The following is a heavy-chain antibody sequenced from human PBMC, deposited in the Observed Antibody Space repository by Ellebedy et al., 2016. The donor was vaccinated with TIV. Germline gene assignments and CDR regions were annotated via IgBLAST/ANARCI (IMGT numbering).Heavy chain of an antibody. V-gene: IGHV3-21*01. J-gene: IGHJ6*02. CDR3: ARDKRFQKHYGMDV. CDR2: ISGSRSYI. Sequence: PGGSLRLSCAASGFTFSSSAMSWVRQAPGKGLEWVPSISGSRSYIYYADSVKGRFTISRDNAKNSLYLEMTSLRAEDTAVYYCARDKRFQKHYGMDVWGQGTTVTVSS. CDR1: GFTFSSSA.